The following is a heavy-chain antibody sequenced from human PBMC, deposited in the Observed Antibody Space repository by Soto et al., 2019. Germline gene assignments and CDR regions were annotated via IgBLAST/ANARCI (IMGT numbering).Heavy chain of an antibody. Sequence: QVQLQESGPGLVKPSETLSLTCTVSGGSISSYYWSWIRQPPGKGLEWIGYIYYSGSTNYNPSLKSRVTISVDTSKNQFSLKLSSVTAADTAVYYCARTAGIAVAGSPYYYGMDVWGQGTTVTVSS. CDR3: ARTAGIAVAGSPYYYGMDV. CDR1: GGSISSYY. CDR2: IYYSGST. D-gene: IGHD6-19*01. J-gene: IGHJ6*02. V-gene: IGHV4-59*01.